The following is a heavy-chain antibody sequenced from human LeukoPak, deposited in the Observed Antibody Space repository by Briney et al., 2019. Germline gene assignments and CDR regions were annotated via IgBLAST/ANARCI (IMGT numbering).Heavy chain of an antibody. V-gene: IGHV3-21*01. D-gene: IGHD3-10*01. CDR3: ARLSAYYYGSYFYYYMDV. Sequence: GGSLRLSCAASGFTFSSYSMNWVRQAPGKGLEWVSFISSSSSYIYYADSVKGRFTISRDNAKKSVYLHMSSLRAEDTALYYCARLSAYYYGSYFYYYMDVWGKGTTVTVSS. CDR2: ISSSSSYI. CDR1: GFTFSSYS. J-gene: IGHJ6*03.